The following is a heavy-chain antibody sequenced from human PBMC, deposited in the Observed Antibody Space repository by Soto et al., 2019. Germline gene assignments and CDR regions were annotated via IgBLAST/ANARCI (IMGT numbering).Heavy chain of an antibody. V-gene: IGHV1-69*06. D-gene: IGHD4-17*01. CDR1: GGTFSSYA. CDR3: AREDYGDYGGTGDAFDI. CDR2: IIPIFGTA. J-gene: IGHJ3*02. Sequence: SVKVSCKASGGTFSSYAISWVRQAPGQGLEWMGGIIPIFGTANYAQKFQGRVTITADKSTSTAYMELSSLRSEDTAVYYCAREDYGDYGGTGDAFDIWGQGTMVTVSS.